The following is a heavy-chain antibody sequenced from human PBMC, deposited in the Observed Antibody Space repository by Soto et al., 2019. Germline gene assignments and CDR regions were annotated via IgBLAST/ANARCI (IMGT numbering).Heavy chain of an antibody. CDR2: IIPFLSIT. D-gene: IGHD4-17*01. Sequence: QVQLVQSGAEVKKPGSSVKVSCKPSGGTFTSYTFSWVRQAPGQGFEWMGRIIPFLSITNYAQKFQGRVSNTADKSTSTAYLELSSLTSEDTALYFCARTPTRNTDYAYFDLWGQGTLVTVSS. CDR3: ARTPTRNTDYAYFDL. CDR1: GGTFTSYT. J-gene: IGHJ4*02. V-gene: IGHV1-69*02.